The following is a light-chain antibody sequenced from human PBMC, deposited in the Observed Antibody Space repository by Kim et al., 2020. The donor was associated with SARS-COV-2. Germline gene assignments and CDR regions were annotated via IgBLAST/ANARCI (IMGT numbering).Light chain of an antibody. CDR1: EIIETL. J-gene: IGKJ2*01. V-gene: IGKV1-5*03. CDR3: QHYIRFPYT. Sequence: SASVGNRVTITCRASEIIETLLAWYQQKPGNAPRLLIYEASGVENGVPSRFSGSGSGTEFTLTISSLQPDDFATYYCQHYIRFPYTFGQGTKLEI. CDR2: EAS.